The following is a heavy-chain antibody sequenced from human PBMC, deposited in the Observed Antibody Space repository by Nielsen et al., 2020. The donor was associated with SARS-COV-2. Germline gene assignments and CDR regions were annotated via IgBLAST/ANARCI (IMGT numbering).Heavy chain of an antibody. V-gene: IGHV3-33*01. J-gene: IGHJ6*02. CDR3: ARDRPGSGYDFWSLYYYYYYGMDV. CDR2: IWYDGSNK. Sequence: GESLKISCAASGFTFSSYGMHWVRQAPGKGLEWVAVIWYDGSNKYYADSVKGRFTISRDNSKNTLYLQMNSLRAEDTAVYYCARDRPGSGYDFWSLYYYYYYGMDVWGQGTTVTVSS. CDR1: GFTFSSYG. D-gene: IGHD3-3*01.